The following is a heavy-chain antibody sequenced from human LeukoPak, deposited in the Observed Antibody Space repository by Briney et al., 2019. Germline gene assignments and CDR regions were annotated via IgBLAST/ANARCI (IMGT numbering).Heavy chain of an antibody. D-gene: IGHD6-13*01. CDR1: GGSISSGSYY. V-gene: IGHV4-61*02. J-gene: IGHJ4*02. CDR3: ARWVRALQLADY. Sequence: PSETLSLTCTVSGGSISSGSYYWSWIRQPPGKGLEWIGRIYTSGSTNYNPSLKSRVTISVDTSKNQFSLKLSSVTAADTAVYYCARWVRALQLADYWGQGTLVTVSS. CDR2: IYTSGST.